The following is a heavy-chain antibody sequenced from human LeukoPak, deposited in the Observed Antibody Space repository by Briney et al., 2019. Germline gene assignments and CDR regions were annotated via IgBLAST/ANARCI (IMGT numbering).Heavy chain of an antibody. CDR2: MNPNSGNT. J-gene: IGHJ5*02. Sequence: ASVKVSCKASGGTFTSYDINWVRQATGQGLEWMGWMNPNSGNTGYAQKFQGRVTITRNTSISTAYMELSSLRSEDTAVYYCARDGVRNYYDSSGYYSWFDPWGQGTLVTVSS. D-gene: IGHD3-22*01. CDR1: GGTFTSYD. CDR3: ARDGVRNYYDSSGYYSWFDP. V-gene: IGHV1-8*03.